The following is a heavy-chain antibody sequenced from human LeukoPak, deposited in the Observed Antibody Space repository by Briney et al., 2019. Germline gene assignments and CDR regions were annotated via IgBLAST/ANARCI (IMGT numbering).Heavy chain of an antibody. CDR1: GYTFTAYY. CDR3: GRGNKSFDP. J-gene: IGHJ5*02. Sequence: ASVKVSCTASGYTFTAYYVHWVRQAPGQGLEWMGWINPNTGGTNYAQKFQGRVTMTKDTSINAAYMELNKLTSDDTAVYYCGRGNKSFDPWGQGTLVTVSS. V-gene: IGHV1-2*02. CDR2: INPNTGGT.